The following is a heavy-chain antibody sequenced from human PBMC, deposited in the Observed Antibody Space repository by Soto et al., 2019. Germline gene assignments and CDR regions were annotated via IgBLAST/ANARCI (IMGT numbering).Heavy chain of an antibody. D-gene: IGHD6-13*01. V-gene: IGHV5-10-1*01. CDR1: GYSFTSYW. Sequence: GESLKISCKGSGYSFTSYWISWVRQMPGKGLEWMGRIDPSDSYTNYSPSFQGHVTISADKSISTAYLQWSSLKASDTAMYYCARGHSSSWSHFDYWGHGTLVTVSS. J-gene: IGHJ4*01. CDR3: ARGHSSSWSHFDY. CDR2: IDPSDSYT.